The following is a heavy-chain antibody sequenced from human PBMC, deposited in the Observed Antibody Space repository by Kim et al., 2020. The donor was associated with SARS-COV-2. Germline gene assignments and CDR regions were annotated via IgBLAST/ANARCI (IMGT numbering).Heavy chain of an antibody. CDR1: GYSFTNYW. J-gene: IGHJ4*02. V-gene: IGHV5-51*01. Sequence: GESLKISCKASGYSFTNYWVAWVRQMPGKGPEYMGIIFPGDSDTKYSPSFQGLVTISADRSINTAYLQWSSLMSSDTALYYCARKSAYHSDSSLYYTDPGPNFAYWGQGTLVTVSS. D-gene: IGHD3-22*01. CDR3: ARKSAYHSDSSLYYTDPGPNFAY. CDR2: IFPGDSDT.